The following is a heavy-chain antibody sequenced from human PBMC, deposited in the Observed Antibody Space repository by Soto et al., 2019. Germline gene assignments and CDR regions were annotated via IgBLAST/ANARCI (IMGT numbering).Heavy chain of an antibody. CDR3: ASQVLRYFDWLSSPLDY. D-gene: IGHD3-9*01. V-gene: IGHV3-23*01. Sequence: GSLRLSCAASGFTFSSYAMSWVRQAPGKGLEWVSAISGSGGSTYYADSVKGRFTISRDNSKNTLYLQMNSLRAEDTAVYYCASQVLRYFDWLSSPLDYWGQGTLVTVSS. J-gene: IGHJ4*02. CDR1: GFTFSSYA. CDR2: ISGSGGST.